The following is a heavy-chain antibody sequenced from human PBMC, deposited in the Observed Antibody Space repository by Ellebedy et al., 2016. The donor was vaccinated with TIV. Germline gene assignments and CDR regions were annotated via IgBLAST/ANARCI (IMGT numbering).Heavy chain of an antibody. Sequence: ASVKVSCKASGYTFTSYYFYWVRQAPGQGLEWMGIINPTTGNSNYAQKFQGRVTMTRDTSTSTVYMELGSLRSEDTAVYYCARGDNYYYESSGYYYTYWGQGTLVTVSS. CDR3: ARGDNYYYESSGYYYTY. CDR1: GYTFTSYY. CDR2: INPTTGNS. J-gene: IGHJ4*02. D-gene: IGHD3-22*01. V-gene: IGHV1-46*01.